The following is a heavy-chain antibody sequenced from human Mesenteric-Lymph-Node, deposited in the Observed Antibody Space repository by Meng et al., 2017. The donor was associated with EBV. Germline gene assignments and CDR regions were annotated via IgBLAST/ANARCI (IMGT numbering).Heavy chain of an antibody. Sequence: QVQLQDAGPGLVEASENLSPTCTVSGGSISRSSYYWGWIRQPPGKGLEWIGSIYYSGSTYYNPSLKSRVTISVDTSKNQFSLKLSSVTAADTAVYYCASRGYSYGSLGFDYWGQGTLVTVSS. CDR3: ASRGYSYGSLGFDY. CDR2: IYYSGST. V-gene: IGHV4-39*01. J-gene: IGHJ4*02. CDR1: GGSISRSSYY. D-gene: IGHD5-18*01.